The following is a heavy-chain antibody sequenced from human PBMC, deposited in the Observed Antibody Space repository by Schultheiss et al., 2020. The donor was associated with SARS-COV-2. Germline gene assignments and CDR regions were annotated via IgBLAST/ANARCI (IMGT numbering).Heavy chain of an antibody. CDR3: ARGPLPVGAKRTIWFDP. CDR1: GGSISSYY. Sequence: SETLSLTCTVSGGSISSYYWSWIRQPPGKGLEWIGEINHSGSTNYNPSLKSRVTISVDTSKNQFSLKLSSVTAADTAVYYCARGPLPVGAKRTIWFDPWGQGTLVTVSS. V-gene: IGHV4-34*01. D-gene: IGHD1-26*01. J-gene: IGHJ5*02. CDR2: INHSGST.